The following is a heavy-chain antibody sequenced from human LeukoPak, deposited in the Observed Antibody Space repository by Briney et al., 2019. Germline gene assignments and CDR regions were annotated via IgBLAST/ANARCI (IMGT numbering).Heavy chain of an antibody. CDR2: ISGDGGST. Sequence: GGSLRLSCAASGFTFDDYAMHWVRQAPGKGLELVSLISGDGGSTYYADSVKGRFTISRDNSKNSLYLQMNSLRTEDTDLYYCAKDKVLRYFDWSAFDYWGQGSLVTVSS. V-gene: IGHV3-43*02. CDR1: GFTFDDYA. D-gene: IGHD3-9*01. CDR3: AKDKVLRYFDWSAFDY. J-gene: IGHJ4*02.